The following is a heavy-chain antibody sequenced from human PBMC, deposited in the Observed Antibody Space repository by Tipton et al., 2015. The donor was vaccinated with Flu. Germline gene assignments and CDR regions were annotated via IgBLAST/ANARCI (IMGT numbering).Heavy chain of an antibody. CDR3: ARLPLALSYFDF. J-gene: IGHJ4*02. Sequence: TLSLTCTVSGDSMRRDYFWGWIRQAPGKGLEWIGNIHYSGSPHYNPSLKSRVTISVDTSKNQFSLTLSSVTAADTAVYYCARLPLALSYFDFWGQGTLVTVSS. CDR2: IHYSGSP. CDR1: GDSMRRDYF. V-gene: IGHV4-38-2*02.